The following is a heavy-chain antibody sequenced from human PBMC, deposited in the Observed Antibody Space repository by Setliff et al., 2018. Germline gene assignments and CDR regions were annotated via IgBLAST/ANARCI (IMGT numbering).Heavy chain of an antibody. D-gene: IGHD6-13*01. Sequence: GASVKVSCKTSGYSFTRYYMHWVRQAPGQGLEWMGIINTGGGSASYAQKFQGRVTMTSDTSTSTVYMEVNSVTSDDTAMYFCARGGMAAAGRKGVFEYWGQGTQVTVSS. J-gene: IGHJ4*02. CDR2: INTGGGSA. V-gene: IGHV1-46*01. CDR1: GYSFTRYY. CDR3: ARGGMAAAGRKGVFEY.